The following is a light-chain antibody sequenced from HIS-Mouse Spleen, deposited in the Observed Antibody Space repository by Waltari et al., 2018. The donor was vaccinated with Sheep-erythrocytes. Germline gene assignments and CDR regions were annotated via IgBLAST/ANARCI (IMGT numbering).Light chain of an antibody. CDR1: SSDVGRYNL. CDR2: EGS. Sequence: QSALTQPASVSGSPGQSITISCTGTSSDVGRYNLVSWYQQPPGKAPKLMIYEGSKRPSGVFNRLSGSKSGNTASLTISVLQAEDEADYYCCSYAGSSTFHVVFGGGTKLTV. CDR3: CSYAGSSTFHVV. V-gene: IGLV2-23*03. J-gene: IGLJ2*01.